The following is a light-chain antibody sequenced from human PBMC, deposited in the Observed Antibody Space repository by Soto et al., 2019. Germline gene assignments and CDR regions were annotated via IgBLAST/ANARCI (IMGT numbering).Light chain of an antibody. CDR3: RQYGTAPLT. CDR1: QSVAANY. Sequence: EVVLTQSPGTLSLSPGERATLSCRASQSVAANYLAWYQQKRGQAPRLLISGASSRATGIPDRFSGSGSGTDFTLTISRLEPEDFSVYYCRQYGTAPLTFGPGTKVDLK. V-gene: IGKV3-20*01. J-gene: IGKJ3*01. CDR2: GAS.